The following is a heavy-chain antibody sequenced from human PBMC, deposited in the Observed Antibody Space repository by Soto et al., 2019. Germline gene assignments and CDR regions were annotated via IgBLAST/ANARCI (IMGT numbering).Heavy chain of an antibody. Sequence: GGSLRLSCAASGFIFKMYWMHWVRQSPGKGLVWISRIYNDGTYSDYADSVRGRFTISRDNVNDTLYLQMNNLRAEDSGLYYCTRGPRPISTGTGADWGKGTQVTVSS. D-gene: IGHD3-10*01. CDR1: GFIFKMYW. J-gene: IGHJ4*02. V-gene: IGHV3-74*01. CDR2: IYNDGTYS. CDR3: TRGPRPISTGTGAD.